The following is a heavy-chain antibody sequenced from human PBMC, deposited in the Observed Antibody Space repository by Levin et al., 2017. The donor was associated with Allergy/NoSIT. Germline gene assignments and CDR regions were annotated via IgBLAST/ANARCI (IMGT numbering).Heavy chain of an antibody. J-gene: IGHJ6*02. D-gene: IGHD2-2*01. CDR1: GFTFSSYS. CDR3: ARGAVVPAARSYYYGMDV. Sequence: GESLKISCAASGFTFSSYSMNWVRQAPGKGLEWVSSISSSSSYIYYADSVKGRFTISRDNAKNSLYLQMNSLRAEDTAVYYCARGAVVPAARSYYYGMDVWGQGTTVTVSS. V-gene: IGHV3-21*01. CDR2: ISSSSSYI.